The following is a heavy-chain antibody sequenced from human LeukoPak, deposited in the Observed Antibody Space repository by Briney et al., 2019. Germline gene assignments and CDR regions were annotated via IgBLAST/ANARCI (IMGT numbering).Heavy chain of an antibody. CDR2: ISGSSSAI. J-gene: IGHJ4*02. D-gene: IGHD5-12*01. CDR3: ATYSGYDRIFDY. Sequence: PGGSLRLFCAASGFTFSTYGMNWVRQAPGKGPEWVSYISGSSSAINYADSVKGRFTISRDNAKNSLFLQMNSLRAEDTAVYYCATYSGYDRIFDYWGQGTLVTVSS. CDR1: GFTFSTYG. V-gene: IGHV3-48*01.